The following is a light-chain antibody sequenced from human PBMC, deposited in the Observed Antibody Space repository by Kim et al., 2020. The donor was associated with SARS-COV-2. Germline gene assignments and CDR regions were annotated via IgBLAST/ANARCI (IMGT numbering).Light chain of an antibody. J-gene: IGLJ2*01. V-gene: IGLV2-14*03. CDR1: SSDVGGYNY. CDR2: DVS. CDR3: SSYVSSNTLV. Sequence: QSALTQPASVSGSPGQSITISCTVTSSDVGGYNYVSWYQQNPGNVPKLMIFDVSNRPSGVSNRFSGSKSGNTASLTISGLQAEDEADYYCSSYVSSNTLVFGGGTQLTVL.